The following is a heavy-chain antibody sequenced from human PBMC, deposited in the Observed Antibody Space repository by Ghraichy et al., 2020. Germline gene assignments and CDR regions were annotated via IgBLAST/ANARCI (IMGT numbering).Heavy chain of an antibody. CDR2: MNQDGGQV. J-gene: IGHJ4*02. CDR1: GFSFTTSW. V-gene: IGHV3-7*03. CDR3: ARDPENAALDY. Sequence: GVLNISCAASGFSFTTSWMTWVRQTPGKGLEWVASMNQDGGQVYYVDSVKGRFTIARDNAKNSVYLQMNSLRAEDTAVYYCARDPENAALDYWGQGTRVTVSS. D-gene: IGHD1-14*01.